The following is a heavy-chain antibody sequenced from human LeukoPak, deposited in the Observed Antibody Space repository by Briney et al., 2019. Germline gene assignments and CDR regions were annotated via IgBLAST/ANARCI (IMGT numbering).Heavy chain of an antibody. CDR3: ARDWEYSSSGPH. CDR2: ISGSGDT. Sequence: PGGSLRLSCAASGFTVSSNYMSWVRQAPGKGLEWVSAISGSGDTYYADSVKGRFTISRDNSKNTLYLQMNSLRAEDTAVYYCARDWEYSSSGPHWGQGTLVTVSS. CDR1: GFTVSSNY. V-gene: IGHV3-53*01. J-gene: IGHJ1*01. D-gene: IGHD6-13*01.